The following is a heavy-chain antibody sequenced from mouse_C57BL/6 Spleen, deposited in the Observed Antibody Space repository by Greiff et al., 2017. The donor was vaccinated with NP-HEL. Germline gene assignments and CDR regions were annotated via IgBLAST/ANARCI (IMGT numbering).Heavy chain of an antibody. CDR3: ARDGGGLAWFAY. Sequence: EVQLQESGPGMVKPSQSLSLTCTVTGYSITSGYDWHWIRHFPGNKLEWMGYISYSGSTNYNPSLKSRISITHDTSKNHFFLKLNSVTTEDTATXYCARDGGGLAWFAYWGQGTLVTVSA. CDR2: ISYSGST. CDR1: GYSITSGYD. V-gene: IGHV3-1*01. J-gene: IGHJ3*01.